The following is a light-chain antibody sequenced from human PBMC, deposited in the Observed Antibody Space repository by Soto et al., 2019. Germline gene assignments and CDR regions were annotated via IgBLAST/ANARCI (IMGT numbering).Light chain of an antibody. CDR2: DDN. Sequence: QSVMTQPPSVSAAPGQKVTISCSGSSSNIRGNSVSWYQQLPGTAPKLLIYDDNKRPSGIPDRLSGSKSGTSATLGITGLQTGDEADYYCGSWDSSLSAYVFGTGTKLTVL. J-gene: IGLJ1*01. V-gene: IGLV1-51*01. CDR3: GSWDSSLSAYV. CDR1: SSNIRGNS.